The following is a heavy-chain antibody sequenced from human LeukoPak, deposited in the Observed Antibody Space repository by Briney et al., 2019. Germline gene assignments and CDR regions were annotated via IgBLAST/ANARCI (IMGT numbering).Heavy chain of an antibody. CDR1: GYSITGGYY. D-gene: IGHD3-10*01. CDR3: ARESMVRGVIAVPGFDY. V-gene: IGHV4-61*02. CDR2: IYTSGST. J-gene: IGHJ4*02. Sequence: SETLSLTCTVSGYSITGGYYWNWIRQPAGKGLEWIGRIYTSGSTNFNPSLKSRVTISVDTSKNHFSLKLSSVTAADTAVYYCARESMVRGVIAVPGFDYWGQGTLVTVSS.